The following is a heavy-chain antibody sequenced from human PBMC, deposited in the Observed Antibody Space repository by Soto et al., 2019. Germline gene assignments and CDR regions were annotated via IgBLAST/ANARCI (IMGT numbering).Heavy chain of an antibody. Sequence: GGSMRLSCAASGFTISSYGMHWVRKNPGKGLEWVAVIWYDGSNKYYADSVKGRFTISRDNSKNTLYLQMNSLRAEDTAVYYCARDPRPLVAAPTPFDYWGQGTLVTVSS. D-gene: IGHD6-13*01. CDR1: GFTISSYG. CDR3: ARDPRPLVAAPTPFDY. V-gene: IGHV3-33*01. CDR2: IWYDGSNK. J-gene: IGHJ4*02.